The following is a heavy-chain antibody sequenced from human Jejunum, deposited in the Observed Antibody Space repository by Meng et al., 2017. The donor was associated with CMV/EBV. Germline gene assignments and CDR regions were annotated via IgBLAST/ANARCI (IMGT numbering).Heavy chain of an antibody. CDR2: ISAYNGNT. Sequence: QSEAKVKHTAASRKVSFKASGYTFTNYGSPWARQAPGQGLELMGWISAYNGNTNYAQTLQGRLTMTTDTSTSTAYMELRSLRSDDTAVYYCARVEVGITSGDYWGQGTLVTVSS. J-gene: IGHJ4*02. CDR3: ARVEVGITSGDY. V-gene: IGHV1-18*01. CDR1: GYTFTNYG. D-gene: IGHD1-26*01.